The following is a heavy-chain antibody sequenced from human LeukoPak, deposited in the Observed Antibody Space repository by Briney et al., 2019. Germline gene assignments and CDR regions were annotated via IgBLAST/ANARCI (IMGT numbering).Heavy chain of an antibody. CDR2: IRNKASGGTT. J-gene: IGHJ4*02. Sequence: RSLRLSCTAPGFTFGDYSMTWFRQPPGKGLEWVRFIRNKASGGTTEHAASVRGRFTTSRDDSKSIAYLQMNSLKTEDTALYYCTRDRIMTDFWGQGTLVTVSS. CDR1: GFTFGDYS. D-gene: IGHD2-15*01. V-gene: IGHV3-49*03. CDR3: TRDRIMTDF.